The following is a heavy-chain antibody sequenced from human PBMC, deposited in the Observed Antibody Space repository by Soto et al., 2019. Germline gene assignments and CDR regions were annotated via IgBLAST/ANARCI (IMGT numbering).Heavy chain of an antibody. Sequence: SETLSLTCAVSGGSIRSGGYSWSFIRHPPGKGLEWIGYIYHSGSTYYNQSLKSRVTISVDRSKNQFSLKLSSVTAADTAVYYCASMPWIQLWPYYFDYWGQGTLVPVSS. CDR2: IYHSGST. V-gene: IGHV4-30-2*01. J-gene: IGHJ4*02. CDR3: ASMPWIQLWPYYFDY. D-gene: IGHD5-18*01. CDR1: GGSIRSGGYS.